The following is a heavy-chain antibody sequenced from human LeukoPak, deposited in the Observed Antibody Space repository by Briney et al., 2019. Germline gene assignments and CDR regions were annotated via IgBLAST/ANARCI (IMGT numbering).Heavy chain of an antibody. Sequence: GGSLRLSCAASGFTFSSYSIGWVRQAPGRGLGTVSYISSSSSTMYYADSVKGRLTISRNNAKNSLYRRMNSMRAEVTVVFYWASAGSGWYLIFWGQGTLVTASS. CDR1: GFTFSSYS. CDR3: ASAGSGWYLIF. V-gene: IGHV3-48*01. J-gene: IGHJ4*02. D-gene: IGHD6-19*01. CDR2: ISSSSSTM.